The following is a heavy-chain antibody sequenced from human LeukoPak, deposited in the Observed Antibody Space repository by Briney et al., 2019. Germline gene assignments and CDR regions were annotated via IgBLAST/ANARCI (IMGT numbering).Heavy chain of an antibody. CDR3: AREGGGSYGY. J-gene: IGHJ4*02. V-gene: IGHV4-38-2*02. CDR2: IYHSGST. Sequence: SETLSLTCTVSGYSISSGYYWGWIRQPPGKGLEWIGSIYHSGSTYYNPSLKSRVTISVDTSKNQFSLKLSSVTAADTAVYYCAREGGGSYGYWGQGTLVTVSS. CDR1: GYSISSGYY. D-gene: IGHD1-26*01.